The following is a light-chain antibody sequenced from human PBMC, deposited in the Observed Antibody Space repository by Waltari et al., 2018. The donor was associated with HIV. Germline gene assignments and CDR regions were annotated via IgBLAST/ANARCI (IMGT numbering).Light chain of an antibody. CDR3: QSAGSGATSVL. CDR1: ELTSHY. J-gene: IGLJ2*01. V-gene: IGLV3-25*03. CDR2: KDN. Sequence: YALTQPPSVSVSPGQTATIACYGDELTSHYITWYRHKAGQAPVLVMYKDNERPLGIPERISGARAGKVVTLAISGVQAEDEADYYCQSAGSGATSVLFGGGTKLTVL.